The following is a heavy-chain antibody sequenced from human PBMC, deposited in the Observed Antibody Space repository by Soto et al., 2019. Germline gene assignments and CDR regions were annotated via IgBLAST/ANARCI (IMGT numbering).Heavy chain of an antibody. J-gene: IGHJ3*02. CDR1: GYTFTTYG. V-gene: IGHV1-18*01. CDR2: ISAYNGNT. Sequence: ASVKVSCTESGYTFTTYGITWVRQAPGQGLEWMGWISAYNGNTNYAQELQGRVTMTTDTSTSTAYMELRSLRSDDTAVYYCARGASTVVTRDDAFDIWGQGTMVTVSS. CDR3: ARGASTVVTRDDAFDI. D-gene: IGHD4-17*01.